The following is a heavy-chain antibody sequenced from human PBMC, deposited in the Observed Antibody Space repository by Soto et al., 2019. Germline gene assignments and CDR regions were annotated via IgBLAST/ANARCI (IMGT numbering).Heavy chain of an antibody. D-gene: IGHD6-19*01. CDR3: ARDSGRYGMDV. V-gene: IGHV4-61*01. CDR1: GGSVSSGSYY. J-gene: IGHJ6*02. CDR2: TYYSGST. Sequence: QVQLQESGPGLVKPSETLSLTCTVSGGSVSSGSYYWSWMRQPPGKGLEGIGYTYYSGSTNYNPSLKSGVTIPVGTSNNQFALKLSSVTAGDTAVYYCARDSGRYGMDVWGQGTTVTVFS.